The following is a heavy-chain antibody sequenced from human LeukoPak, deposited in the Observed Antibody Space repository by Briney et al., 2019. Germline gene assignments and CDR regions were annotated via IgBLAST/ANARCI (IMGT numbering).Heavy chain of an antibody. Sequence: GGSLRLSCAASGFTFSSYSMNWVRQAPGKGLEWVSSISSSGSYIHYADSVKGRFTISRDNAMNSLYLQMDTLGAEDTAVYYCARDGIGLWFGELAGNFDYWGQGTLVTVSS. CDR1: GFTFSSYS. D-gene: IGHD3-10*01. J-gene: IGHJ4*02. CDR3: ARDGIGLWFGELAGNFDY. V-gene: IGHV3-21*01. CDR2: ISSSGSYI.